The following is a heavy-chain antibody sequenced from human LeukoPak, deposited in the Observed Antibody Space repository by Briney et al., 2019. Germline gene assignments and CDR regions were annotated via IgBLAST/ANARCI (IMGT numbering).Heavy chain of an antibody. CDR2: IIPILGIA. V-gene: IGHV1-69*04. D-gene: IGHD5-12*01. J-gene: IGHJ4*02. CDR1: GGXFSSYA. CDR3: ARDPGYSGYDPIGY. Sequence: ASVKVSCKASGGXFSSYAISWVRQAPGQGLEWMGRIIPILGIANYAQKFQGRVTITADKSTSTAYMELSSLRSEDTAVYYCARDPGYSGYDPIGYWGQGTLVTVSS.